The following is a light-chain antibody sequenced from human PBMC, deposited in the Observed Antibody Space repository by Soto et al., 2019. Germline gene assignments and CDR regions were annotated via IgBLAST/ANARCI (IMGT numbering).Light chain of an antibody. CDR2: GAS. CDR3: QQYNNWPLT. J-gene: IGKJ3*01. Sequence: EIVMTQSPATLSVFPGERATLSCRASQSVSSNLAWYQQKPGQAPRLLIYGASTRATGIPARFSGSGSGTEFTLTISSLQSEDFAVYYGQQYNNWPLTFGPGTKVDIK. CDR1: QSVSSN. V-gene: IGKV3-15*01.